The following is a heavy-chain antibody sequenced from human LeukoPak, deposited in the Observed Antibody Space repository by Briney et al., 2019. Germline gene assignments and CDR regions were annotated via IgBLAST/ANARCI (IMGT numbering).Heavy chain of an antibody. V-gene: IGHV4-39*07. J-gene: IGHJ5*02. Sequence: PSETLSLTCTVSGGSISSSSYYWGWIRQPPGKGLEWIGSIYYSGSTNYNPSLKSRVTISVDTSKNQFSLKLSSVTAADTAVYYCARSGLTYSSSWYGPGSNWFDPWGQGTLVTVSS. D-gene: IGHD6-13*01. CDR2: IYYSGST. CDR3: ARSGLTYSSSWYGPGSNWFDP. CDR1: GGSISSSSYY.